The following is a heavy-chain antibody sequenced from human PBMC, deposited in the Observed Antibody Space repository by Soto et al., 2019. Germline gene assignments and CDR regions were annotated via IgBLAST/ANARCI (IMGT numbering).Heavy chain of an antibody. V-gene: IGHV3-11*06. D-gene: IGHD1-26*01. Sequence: QVQLVESGGGWVKPGGSLRLSCATSGFTFSDYYMSWVRQAPGKGLEWVSYISSSSTYTNYADSVKGRFTISRDNAKNSLYLQMNSLRAEDTAVYSCAGKQWEPSGNYYFDYWGQGTLVTVSS. CDR2: ISSSSTYT. CDR1: GFTFSDYY. J-gene: IGHJ4*02. CDR3: AGKQWEPSGNYYFDY.